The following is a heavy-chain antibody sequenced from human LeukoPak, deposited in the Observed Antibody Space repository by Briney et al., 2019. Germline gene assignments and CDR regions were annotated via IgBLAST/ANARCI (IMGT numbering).Heavy chain of an antibody. CDR1: GFTFDDYG. CDR3: ARHWGVGSRYFDF. D-gene: IGHD1-26*01. CDR2: INWNGGST. Sequence: GGSLRLSCAASGFTFDDYGMSWVRQAPGKGLEWVSEINWNGGSTGYTDSAKGRFTISRDNAKNSLYLQMNSLRAEDTAFYYCARHWGVGSRYFDFWGQGTLVTVSS. J-gene: IGHJ4*02. V-gene: IGHV3-20*04.